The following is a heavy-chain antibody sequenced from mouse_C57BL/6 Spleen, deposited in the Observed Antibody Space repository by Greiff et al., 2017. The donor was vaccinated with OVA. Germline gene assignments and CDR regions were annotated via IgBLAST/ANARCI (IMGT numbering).Heavy chain of an antibody. CDR1: GFTFSDYG. Sequence: EVMLVESGGGLVKPGGSLKLSCAASGFTFSDYGMHWVRQAPEKGLEWVAYISSGSSTIYYADTVKGRFTLSRDNAKNTLFLQMTSLRSEDTAMYYCARSWDGDFDYWGQGTTLTVSS. D-gene: IGHD4-1*01. CDR2: ISSGSSTI. V-gene: IGHV5-17*01. CDR3: ARSWDGDFDY. J-gene: IGHJ2*01.